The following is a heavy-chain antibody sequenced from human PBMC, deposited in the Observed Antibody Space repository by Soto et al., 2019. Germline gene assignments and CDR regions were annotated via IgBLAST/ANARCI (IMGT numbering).Heavy chain of an antibody. CDR2: INHSGST. Sequence: SETLSLTCAVYGGSFSGYYWSWIRQPPGKGLEWIGEINHSGSTNYNPSLKSRVTISVDTSKNQFSLKLSSVTAADTAVYYCARGLGVTMVRGLSRMDVWGQGTTVTVSS. CDR1: GGSFSGYY. V-gene: IGHV4-34*01. D-gene: IGHD3-10*01. CDR3: ARGLGVTMVRGLSRMDV. J-gene: IGHJ6*02.